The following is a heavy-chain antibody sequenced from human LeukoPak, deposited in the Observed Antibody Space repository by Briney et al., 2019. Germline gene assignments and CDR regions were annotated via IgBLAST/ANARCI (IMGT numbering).Heavy chain of an antibody. D-gene: IGHD3-3*01. CDR3: ARHGDFWSGYYPSYFDY. Sequence: SETLSLTCTVSGGSISSSSYYWGWIRQPPGKGLEWIGSIYYSGSTYYNPSLKSRVTISVDTSKNQFSLKLSSVTAADTAVYYCARHGDFWSGYYPSYFDYWGQGTLVTVSS. V-gene: IGHV4-39*01. J-gene: IGHJ4*02. CDR2: IYYSGST. CDR1: GGSISSSSYY.